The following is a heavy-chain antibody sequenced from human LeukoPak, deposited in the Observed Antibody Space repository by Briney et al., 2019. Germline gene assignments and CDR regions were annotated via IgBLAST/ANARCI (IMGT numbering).Heavy chain of an antibody. V-gene: IGHV4-4*07. D-gene: IGHD3-22*01. Sequence: PSETLSLTCTVSGGSISSYYWSWIRQPAGKGLEWIGRIYTSGSANHNPSLKSRVTMSVDTSKNQLSLKLSSVTAADTAVYYCARGYYDISGYYFFDYWGQGTLVTVSS. CDR1: GGSISSYY. CDR3: ARGYYDISGYYFFDY. J-gene: IGHJ4*02. CDR2: IYTSGSA.